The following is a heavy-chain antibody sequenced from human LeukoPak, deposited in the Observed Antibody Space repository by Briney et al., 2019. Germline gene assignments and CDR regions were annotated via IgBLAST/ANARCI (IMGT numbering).Heavy chain of an antibody. CDR1: GFTFSSYS. CDR2: ISSSSSTI. V-gene: IGHV3-48*01. D-gene: IGHD4-17*01. Sequence: EPGGSLGLSCATSGFTFSSYSMNWVRQAPGKGLEWVSYISSSSSTIYYADSVKGRFTISRDNSKNTLYLQMNSLRAEDTAVYYCARSPGGVTTLYYYYYGMDVWGQGTTVTVSS. CDR3: ARSPGGVTTLYYYYYGMDV. J-gene: IGHJ6*02.